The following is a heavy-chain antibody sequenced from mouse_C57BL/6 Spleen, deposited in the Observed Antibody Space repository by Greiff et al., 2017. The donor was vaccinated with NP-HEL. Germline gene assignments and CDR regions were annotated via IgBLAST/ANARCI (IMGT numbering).Heavy chain of an antibody. Sequence: EVQLQQSGAELVRPGASVKLSCTASGFNIKDDYMHWVKQRPEQGLEWIGWIDPENGDTEYASKFQGKATITADTSSNTAYLQLSSLTSEDTAVYDCTTGRYFDYWGQGTTLTVSS. CDR2: IDPENGDT. CDR1: GFNIKDDY. CDR3: TTGRYFDY. J-gene: IGHJ2*01. V-gene: IGHV14-4*01.